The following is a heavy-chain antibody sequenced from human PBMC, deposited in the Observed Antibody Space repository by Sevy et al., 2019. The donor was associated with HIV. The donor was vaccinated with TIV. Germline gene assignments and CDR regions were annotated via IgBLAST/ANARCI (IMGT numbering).Heavy chain of an antibody. J-gene: IGHJ4*02. Sequence: SETLSLTCTVSGGSISSSSYYWGWIRQPPGKGLEWIGSIYYSGSTYYNPSLKSRVTITVDTSKNQFSLKLGSVTAADTAVYYCARRLIFGVVIRGGYFDYWGQGTLVTVSS. CDR3: ARRLIFGVVIRGGYFDY. D-gene: IGHD3-3*01. CDR1: GGSISSSSYY. V-gene: IGHV4-39*01. CDR2: IYYSGST.